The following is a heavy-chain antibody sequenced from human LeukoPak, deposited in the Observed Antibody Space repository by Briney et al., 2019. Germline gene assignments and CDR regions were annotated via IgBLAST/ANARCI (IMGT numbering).Heavy chain of an antibody. CDR2: IYYSGTA. CDR3: ASSHVTIGAAGPDNWFDP. Sequence: SETLSLTCTVSGASISSSSSYWGWIRQPPGRGLEWIGAIYYSGTAYYNPSLKSRVTISVDTSKNQFSLRLSSVTAADTAVYYCASSHVTIGAAGPDNWFDPWGQGTLVTVSS. J-gene: IGHJ5*02. V-gene: IGHV4-39*01. D-gene: IGHD6-13*01. CDR1: GASISSSSSY.